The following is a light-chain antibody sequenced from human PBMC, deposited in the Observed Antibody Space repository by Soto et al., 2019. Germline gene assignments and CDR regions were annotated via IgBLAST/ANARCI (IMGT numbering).Light chain of an antibody. CDR3: SSYRTSNTRQIV. V-gene: IGLV2-14*03. J-gene: IGLJ1*01. CDR1: SSDVGGYNY. CDR2: DVI. Sequence: QSALTQPASVSGSPGQSITISCTGTSSDVGGYNYVSWYQHHPGKAPKLMIYDVINRPSGVSNRFSGSKSGNTASLSISGLQPEDEADYYCSSYRTSNTRQIVCGTGTKLTVL.